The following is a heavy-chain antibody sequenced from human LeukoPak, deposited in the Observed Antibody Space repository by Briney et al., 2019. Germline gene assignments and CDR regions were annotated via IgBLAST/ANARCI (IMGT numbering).Heavy chain of an antibody. CDR3: ARVWGGYYFDY. D-gene: IGHD3-16*01. CDR1: GFTFSSYW. Sequence: PGGFLRLSCAASGFTFSSYWMSWVRQAPGKGLEWVANIKQDGSEKYYVDSVKGRFTISRDDAKNSLYLQMNSLRAEDTAVYYCARVWGGYYFDYWGQGTLVTVSS. J-gene: IGHJ4*02. V-gene: IGHV3-7*01. CDR2: IKQDGSEK.